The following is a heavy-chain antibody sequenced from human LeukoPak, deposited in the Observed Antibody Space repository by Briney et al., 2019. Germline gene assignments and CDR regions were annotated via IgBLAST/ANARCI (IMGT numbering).Heavy chain of an antibody. J-gene: IGHJ4*02. Sequence: PSETLSLTCTFTGGPISSSNFYWGWIRQPPGKGLEWIGTSGSTYYNPSLKSRVTISVDTPKNQFSLKLSSVTAADTAVYYCARSRGRSYGSWGQGTLVTVSS. CDR2: SGST. CDR1: GGPISSSNFY. V-gene: IGHV4-39*01. CDR3: ARSRGRSYGS. D-gene: IGHD5-18*01.